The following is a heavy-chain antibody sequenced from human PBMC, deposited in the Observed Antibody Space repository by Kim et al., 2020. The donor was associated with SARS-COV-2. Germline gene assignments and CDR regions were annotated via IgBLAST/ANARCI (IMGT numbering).Heavy chain of an antibody. CDR2: IIPIFGTA. D-gene: IGHD6-19*01. J-gene: IGHJ6*02. CDR3: ARVGYSAPIAVADLGDYYYYYGMDV. CDR1: GGTFSSYA. V-gene: IGHV1-69*13. Sequence: SVKVSCKASGGTFSSYAISWVRQAPGQGLEWMGGIIPIFGTANYAQKFQGRVTITADESTSTAYMELSSLRSEDTAMYYCARVGYSAPIAVADLGDYYYYYGMDVWGQGTTVTVSS.